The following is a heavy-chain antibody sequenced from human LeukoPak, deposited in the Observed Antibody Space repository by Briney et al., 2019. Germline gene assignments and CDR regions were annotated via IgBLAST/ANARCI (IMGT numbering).Heavy chain of an antibody. D-gene: IGHD5-18*01. V-gene: IGHV5-51*01. J-gene: IGHJ4*02. Sequence: GGSLKISWKGSGSHFTSYWIGGVRQLPGKGLEGMGIIYTGDSDTRYSPSCEGQVTISAHKSISTAYLQWSSLKASDTAMYYCARLSTLLDTAKEFDYWGQGTLVTVSS. CDR1: GSHFTSYW. CDR3: ARLSTLLDTAKEFDY. CDR2: IYTGDSDT.